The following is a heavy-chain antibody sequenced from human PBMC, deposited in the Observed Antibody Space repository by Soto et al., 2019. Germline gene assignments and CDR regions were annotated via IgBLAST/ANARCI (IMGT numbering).Heavy chain of an antibody. CDR3: ARRYGGNFDY. CDR2: IYYSGST. D-gene: IGHD1-26*01. CDR1: GGSISSYY. Sequence: QVQLQESGPGLVKPSETLSLTCTVSGGSISSYYGSWIRQPPEKGLEWIGYIYYSGSTNYNPSRKSRVTISVATSKIQYSLQLSSVTAADTAVYFCARRYGGNFDYWGQGTLVTVSS. J-gene: IGHJ4*02. V-gene: IGHV4-59*01.